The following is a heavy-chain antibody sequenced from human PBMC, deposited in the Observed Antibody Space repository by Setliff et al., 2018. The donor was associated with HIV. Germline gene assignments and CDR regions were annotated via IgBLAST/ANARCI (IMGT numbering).Heavy chain of an antibody. V-gene: IGHV4-59*01. Sequence: SETLSLTCTVSSGSISSYYWIWIRQPPGKGLEWIGHIFYSGSTNHNPSHKSRVTISVDTSKNQFSLKLSSVTAADTAVYYCARGKWLVQNFYSYYMDVWGKGTTVTVSS. CDR3: ARGKWLVQNFYSYYMDV. CDR1: SGSISSYY. J-gene: IGHJ6*03. D-gene: IGHD6-19*01. CDR2: IFYSGST.